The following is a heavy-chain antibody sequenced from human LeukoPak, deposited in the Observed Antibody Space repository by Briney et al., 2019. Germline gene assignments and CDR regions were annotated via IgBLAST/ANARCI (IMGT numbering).Heavy chain of an antibody. D-gene: IGHD1-26*01. Sequence: GGSLRLSCGASGFTFSTYWMSRVRQAPGKGLEWVANIKQDGSEKYYVDSVKGRFTISRDDAKKTLYLQMNSLRAEDTAVYYCLTIVESVASDIWGQGTMVTVSS. CDR3: LTIVESVASDI. J-gene: IGHJ3*02. CDR2: IKQDGSEK. V-gene: IGHV3-7*01. CDR1: GFTFSTYW.